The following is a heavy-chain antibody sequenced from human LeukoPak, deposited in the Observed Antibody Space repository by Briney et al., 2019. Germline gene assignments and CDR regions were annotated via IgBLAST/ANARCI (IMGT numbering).Heavy chain of an antibody. CDR2: ISSSSSYI. D-gene: IGHD5-12*01. Sequence: PGGSLRLSCAASGFTFSSYSMNWVRQAPGKGLEWVSSISSSSSYIYYADSVKGRFTISRDNAKNSLYLQMNSLRAEDTAVYYCARDGDSGYDLNWFDPWGQGTLVTVSS. J-gene: IGHJ5*02. CDR3: ARDGDSGYDLNWFDP. CDR1: GFTFSSYS. V-gene: IGHV3-21*01.